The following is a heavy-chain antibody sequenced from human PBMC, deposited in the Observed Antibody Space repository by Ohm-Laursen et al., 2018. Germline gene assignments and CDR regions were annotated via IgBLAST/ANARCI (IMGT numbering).Heavy chain of an antibody. CDR3: ARAPPGGRVATIGHAFDI. D-gene: IGHD5-24*01. J-gene: IGHJ3*02. CDR1: GGTFSSYA. Sequence: SSVKVSCKASGGTFSSYAISWVRQAPGQGLEWMGGIIPIFGTANYAQKFQGRVTITADESTSTAYMELSSLRSEDTAVYYCARAPPGGRVATIGHAFDIWGQGTMVTVSS. V-gene: IGHV1-69*01. CDR2: IIPIFGTA.